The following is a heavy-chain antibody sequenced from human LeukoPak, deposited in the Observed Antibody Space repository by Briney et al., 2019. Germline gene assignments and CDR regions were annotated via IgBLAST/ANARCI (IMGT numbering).Heavy chain of an antibody. CDR1: GFTFSSYG. V-gene: IGHV3-21*01. CDR2: ISSSSSYI. D-gene: IGHD6-6*01. Sequence: GGSLRLSCAASGFTFSSYGMHWVRQAPGKGLEWVSSISSSSSYIYYADSVKGRFTISRDNAKNSLYLQMNSLRAEDTAVYYCARDRAAARRDYWGQGTLVTVSS. J-gene: IGHJ4*02. CDR3: ARDRAAARRDY.